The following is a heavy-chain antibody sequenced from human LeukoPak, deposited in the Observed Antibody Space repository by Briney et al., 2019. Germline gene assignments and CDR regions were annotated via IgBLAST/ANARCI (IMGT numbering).Heavy chain of an antibody. CDR3: ARTAEGFTEEYFQH. J-gene: IGHJ1*01. V-gene: IGHV4-61*10. CDR2: IYRSGST. CDR1: GGSISSGSYY. Sequence: SETLSLTCTVSGGSISSGSYYWSWIRQPAGKRLEWIGHIYRSGSTNYNPSLKSRVTISVDTSKNQFSLKLSSVTAADTAVYYCARTAEGFTEEYFQHWGQGTLVTVSS. D-gene: IGHD2-21*02.